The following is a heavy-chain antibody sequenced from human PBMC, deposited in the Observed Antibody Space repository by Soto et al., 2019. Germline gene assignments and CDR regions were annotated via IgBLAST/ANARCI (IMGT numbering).Heavy chain of an antibody. D-gene: IGHD3-10*01. CDR3: VRDRYSSSGWFDP. V-gene: IGHV6-1*01. CDR1: GDSVSSYSAA. CDR2: TYYRSRFFS. Sequence: QTLSLTCAISGDSVSSYSAAWNWIRQSPSGGLEWLGRTYYRSRFFSDYTESVKSRIIINPDTSKNQFSLQLKSVTPEDTAVYYCVRDRYSSSGWFDPWGQGTPFTVSS. J-gene: IGHJ5*02.